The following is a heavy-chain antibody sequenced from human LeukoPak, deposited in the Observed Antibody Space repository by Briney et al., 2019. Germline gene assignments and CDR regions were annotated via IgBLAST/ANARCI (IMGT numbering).Heavy chain of an antibody. CDR1: GFTFSSYE. Sequence: GGSLRLSCAASGFTFSSYEMNWVRQAPGKGLEWVSYISSSGSTIYYADSVKGRFTISRDNAKNSLYLQMNGLRADDTAAYYCARGATDTTRWFDPWGQGTLVTVSS. D-gene: IGHD1-7*01. J-gene: IGHJ5*02. CDR2: ISSSGSTI. CDR3: ARGATDTTRWFDP. V-gene: IGHV3-48*03.